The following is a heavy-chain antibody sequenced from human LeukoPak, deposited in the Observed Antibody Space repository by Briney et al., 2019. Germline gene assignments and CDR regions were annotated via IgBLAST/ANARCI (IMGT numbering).Heavy chain of an antibody. D-gene: IGHD6-19*01. CDR1: GGSISSGGYY. Sequence: SETLSLTCTVSGGSISSGGYYWSWIRQPPGKGLEWIGYIYHSGSTYYNPSLKSRVTISVDRSKNQFSLKLSSVTAADTAVYYCARLMAVAGYFDYWGQGTLVTVSS. J-gene: IGHJ4*02. CDR3: ARLMAVAGYFDY. CDR2: IYHSGST. V-gene: IGHV4-30-2*01.